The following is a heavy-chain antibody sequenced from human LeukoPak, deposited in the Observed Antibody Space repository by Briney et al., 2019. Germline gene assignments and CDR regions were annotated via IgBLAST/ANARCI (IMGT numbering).Heavy chain of an antibody. CDR2: IYHSGST. V-gene: IGHV4-30-2*01. CDR1: GGSISSGGYY. Sequence: SQTLSLTCTVSGGSISSGGYYWSWIRQPPGKGLEWIGYIYHSGSTYYNPSLKSRVTISVDRSKNQFSLKLSSVTAADTAVYYCARGVAGGWNYYYYYMDVWGKGTTVTVSS. J-gene: IGHJ6*03. D-gene: IGHD6-19*01. CDR3: ARGVAGGWNYYYYYMDV.